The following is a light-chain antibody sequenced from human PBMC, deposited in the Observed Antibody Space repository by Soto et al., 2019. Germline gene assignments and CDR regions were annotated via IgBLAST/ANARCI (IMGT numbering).Light chain of an antibody. V-gene: IGKV1-5*03. CDR3: QQYKTLWT. CDR2: MAS. Sequence: DLQMTQSPSTLSASVGDRVTISCRASQNIDTWLAWYQLKPGKAPKLLIYMASTLEFGVPSRFSGSGSGTEFTLTISSLQPDDFATYSFQQYKTLWTFGHGTKVEIK. CDR1: QNIDTW. J-gene: IGKJ1*01.